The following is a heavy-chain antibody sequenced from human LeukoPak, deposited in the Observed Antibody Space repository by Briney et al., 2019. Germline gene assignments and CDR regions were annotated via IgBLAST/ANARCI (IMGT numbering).Heavy chain of an antibody. CDR2: ISRSGGST. V-gene: IGHV3-23*01. J-gene: IGHJ6*02. Sequence: GGSLRLSCAAPGFTFSSYAMSWVRQAPGKGLEWVSAISRSGGSTYYADSVKGRFTISRDNSKNTLYLQMNSLRAEDTALYYCAKERGGTSYYYGMDVWGQGTTVTVSS. CDR3: AKERGGTSYYYGMDV. D-gene: IGHD3-16*01. CDR1: GFTFSSYA.